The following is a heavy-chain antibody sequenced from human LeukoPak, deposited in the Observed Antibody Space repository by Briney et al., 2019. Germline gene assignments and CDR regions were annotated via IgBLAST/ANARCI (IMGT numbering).Heavy chain of an antibody. J-gene: IGHJ4*02. CDR3: AREAIEGTGNYFDY. V-gene: IGHV4-31*03. CDR2: IYYSGST. D-gene: IGHD1/OR15-1a*01. CDR1: GGSISSGGYY. Sequence: SETLSLTCTVSGGSISSGGYYWSWIRQHPGKGLEWIGYIYYSGSTYYNPSLKSRVTISVDTSKNQFSLKLSSVTAADTAADTAVYFCAREAIEGTGNYFDYWGQGTLVTVSS.